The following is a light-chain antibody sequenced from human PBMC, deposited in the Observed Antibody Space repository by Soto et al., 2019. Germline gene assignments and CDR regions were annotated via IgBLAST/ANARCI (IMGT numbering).Light chain of an antibody. J-gene: IGLJ2*01. CDR2: DNY. Sequence: QSVLTQPPSVSAAPGQKVTISCSGGSSNIGNSYGSWYHHPPGPAPKLLIYDNYTRPSGIPDRFSASKSGTSATLGITGLQTGDEAYYYCGTWDSSLSALVFGGGTKVTVL. V-gene: IGLV1-51*01. CDR3: GTWDSSLSALV. CDR1: SSNIGNSY.